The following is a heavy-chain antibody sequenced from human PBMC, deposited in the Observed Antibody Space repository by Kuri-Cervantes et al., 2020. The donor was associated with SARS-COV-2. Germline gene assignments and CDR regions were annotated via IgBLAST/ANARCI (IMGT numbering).Heavy chain of an antibody. Sequence: GESLKISCAASGFTFSSYSMNWVRQAPGKGLEWVSSISGSSSYIYYADSVKGRFTISRDNSKNTLYLQMNSLRAEDTAVYYCARCPDCSSTRCYLGFDYWGQGTLVTVSS. CDR1: GFTFSSYS. V-gene: IGHV3-21*03. J-gene: IGHJ4*02. D-gene: IGHD2-2*01. CDR3: ARCPDCSSTRCYLGFDY. CDR2: ISGSSSYI.